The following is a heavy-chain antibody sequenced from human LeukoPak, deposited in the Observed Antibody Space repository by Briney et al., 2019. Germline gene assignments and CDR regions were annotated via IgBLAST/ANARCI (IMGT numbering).Heavy chain of an antibody. J-gene: IGHJ4*02. V-gene: IGHV3-7*01. Sequence: GGSLRLSCAASGFTFSSYWMTWVRQAPGKGLEWVANIKQDASERYYVDSVKGRFTISRDNAKNSLYLLMNSLRAEDTAVYYCATPTAGTWHFDYWGQGTLVTVSS. CDR2: IKQDASER. D-gene: IGHD1-1*01. CDR3: ATPTAGTWHFDY. CDR1: GFTFSSYW.